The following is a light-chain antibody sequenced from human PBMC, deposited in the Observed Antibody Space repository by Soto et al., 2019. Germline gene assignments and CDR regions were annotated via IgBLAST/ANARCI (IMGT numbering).Light chain of an antibody. Sequence: TVLTQSPATLSLSPGERATLSCKASQSIGTSLGWFQQKPGQAPRLLIDDAFNRATGIPARFTGSGSGSDVTLTISSLEPEDFGVYYCRQRYNWPLTFGGGTKVEIK. V-gene: IGKV3-11*01. CDR2: DAF. CDR3: RQRYNWPLT. CDR1: QSIGTS. J-gene: IGKJ4*01.